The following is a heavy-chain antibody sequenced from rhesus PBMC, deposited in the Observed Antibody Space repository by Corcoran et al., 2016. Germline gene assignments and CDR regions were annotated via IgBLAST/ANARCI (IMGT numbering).Heavy chain of an antibody. Sequence: QVQLQQWGEGLVKPSETLSLTCAVYGGSISGYQYWSWIRQPPGKGLEWIGYIFCKRDNTNYNPPTQEAVTISKGPSKNQFSLKRRSGTAADTGVYYRARDRSSWSRYFDLWGPGTPITISS. V-gene: IGHV4-73*01. J-gene: IGHJ2*01. CDR3: ARDRSSWSRYFDL. D-gene: IGHD6-13*01. CDR1: GGSISGYQY. CDR2: IFCKRDNT.